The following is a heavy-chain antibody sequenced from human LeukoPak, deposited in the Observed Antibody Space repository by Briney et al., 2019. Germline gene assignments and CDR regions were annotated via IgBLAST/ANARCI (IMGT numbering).Heavy chain of an antibody. CDR1: GFTFSSYG. V-gene: IGHV3-30*03. CDR2: ISYDGSNK. D-gene: IGHD1-26*01. J-gene: IGHJ4*02. Sequence: GRSLRLSCAASGFTFSSYGMHWVRQAPGKGLEWVAVISYDGSNKYYADSVKGRFTISRDNSKNTLYLQMNSLRAEDTAVYYCARYSGSRRGDFDYWGQGTLVTVSS. CDR3: ARYSGSRRGDFDY.